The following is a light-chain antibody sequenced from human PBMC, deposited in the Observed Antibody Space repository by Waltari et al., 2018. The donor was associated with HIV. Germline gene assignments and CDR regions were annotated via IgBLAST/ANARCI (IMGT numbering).Light chain of an antibody. Sequence: QSVLTQPPSVSGAPGQRVTMSCTGNSSNIGAGYYVHWYQQFPGAVPKLLIYANTERPSGVPDRISGSKSGTSASLAITGLQAVDEATYYCQSYDNSRSAGVFGGGTKLTVL. CDR2: ANT. J-gene: IGLJ3*02. CDR3: QSYDNSRSAGV. CDR1: SSNIGAGYY. V-gene: IGLV1-40*01.